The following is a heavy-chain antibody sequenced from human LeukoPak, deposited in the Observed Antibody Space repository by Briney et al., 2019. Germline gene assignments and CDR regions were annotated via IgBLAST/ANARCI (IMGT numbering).Heavy chain of an antibody. Sequence: ASVKVSCKVSGYTLTELSMHWVRQAPGKGLEWMGGFDPEDGETIYAQKFQGRVTMTEDTSTDTAYMELSSLRSEDTAVYYCAIGGWGYCSSTSRPDYWGQGTLVTVSS. CDR3: AIGGWGYCSSTSRPDY. V-gene: IGHV1-24*01. CDR2: FDPEDGET. D-gene: IGHD2-2*01. CDR1: GYTLTELS. J-gene: IGHJ4*02.